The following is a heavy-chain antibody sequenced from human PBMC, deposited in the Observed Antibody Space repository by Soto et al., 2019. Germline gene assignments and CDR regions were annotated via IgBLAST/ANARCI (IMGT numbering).Heavy chain of an antibody. J-gene: IGHJ4*02. CDR3: ARVSNYYDSSGYSLDY. CDR1: GGSISSGDYY. CDR2: IYYSGST. D-gene: IGHD3-22*01. Sequence: PSETLSLTCTVSGGSISSGDYYWSCILQPPGKGLEWIGYIYYSGSTYYNPSLKSRVTISVDTSKNQFSLKLSSVTAADTAVYYCARVSNYYDSSGYSLDYWGQETLVTVSS. V-gene: IGHV4-30-4*01.